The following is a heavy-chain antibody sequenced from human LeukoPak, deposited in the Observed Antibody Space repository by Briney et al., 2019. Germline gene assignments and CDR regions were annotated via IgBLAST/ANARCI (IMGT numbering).Heavy chain of an antibody. J-gene: IGHJ4*02. D-gene: IGHD1-1*01. CDR1: GGTFSSYT. CDR3: ATPPTGTTTTGEFYFDS. V-gene: IGHV1-69*13. Sequence: SVKVSCKASGGTFSSYTIAWVRQAPGQGLEWLGGIIPLFGSANYAQKLQGRVTITADESTSTAYMELSSLRSEDTAVYYCATPPTGTTTTGEFYFDSWGQGTLVTVSA. CDR2: IIPLFGSA.